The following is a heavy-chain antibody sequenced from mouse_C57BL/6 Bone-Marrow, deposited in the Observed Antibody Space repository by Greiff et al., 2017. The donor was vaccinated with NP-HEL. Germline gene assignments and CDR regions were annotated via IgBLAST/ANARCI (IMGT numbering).Heavy chain of an antibody. Sequence: QVTLKVSGPGILQPSQTLSLTCSFSGFSLSTFGMGVGWIRQPSGKGLEWLAHIWWDDDKYYNPALRSRLTISKDTSKNQVFLKIANVDTADTATYYFARIREYNYYGSSYGWYFDVWGTGTTVTVSS. CDR3: ARIREYNYYGSSYGWYFDV. J-gene: IGHJ1*03. D-gene: IGHD1-1*01. CDR2: IWWDDDK. CDR1: GFSLSTFGMG. V-gene: IGHV8-8*01.